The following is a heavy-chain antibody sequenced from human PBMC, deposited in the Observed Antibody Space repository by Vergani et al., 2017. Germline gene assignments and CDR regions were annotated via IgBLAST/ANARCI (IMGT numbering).Heavy chain of an antibody. CDR1: GFTFSSYW. CDR2: IKQDGSEK. J-gene: IGHJ6*02. V-gene: IGHV3-7*01. CDR3: ARAMYYYDSSGYYSHYGMDV. Sequence: EVQLVESGGGLVQPGRSLRLSCAASGFTFSSYWMSWVRQAPGKGLEWVANIKQDGSEKYYVDSVKGRFTISRDNAKNSLYLQMNSLRAEDTAVYYCARAMYYYDSSGYYSHYGMDVWGQGP. D-gene: IGHD3-22*01.